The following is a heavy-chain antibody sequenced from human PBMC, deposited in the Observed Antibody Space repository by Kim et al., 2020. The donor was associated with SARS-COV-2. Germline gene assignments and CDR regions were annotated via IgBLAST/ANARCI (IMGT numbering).Heavy chain of an antibody. J-gene: IGHJ6*02. Sequence: GGSLRLSCAASGFTFSSYAMHWVRQAPGKGLEWVAVISYDGSNKYYADSVKGRFTISRDNSKNTLYLQMNSLRAEDTAVYYCARDGKVIAGRYYYYGMDVWGQGTTVTVSS. CDR2: ISYDGSNK. V-gene: IGHV3-30*04. CDR1: GFTFSSYA. CDR3: ARDGKVIAGRYYYYGMDV. D-gene: IGHD6-13*01.